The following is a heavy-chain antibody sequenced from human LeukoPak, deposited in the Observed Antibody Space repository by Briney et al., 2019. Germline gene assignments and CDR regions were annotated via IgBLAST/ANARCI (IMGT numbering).Heavy chain of an antibody. J-gene: IGHJ4*02. CDR3: ARPGTYYDILTGYYYYYFDY. CDR1: GGSISSSSYY. V-gene: IGHV4-39*01. CDR2: IYYSGST. D-gene: IGHD3-9*01. Sequence: SETLSLTCTVSGGSISSSSYYWGWIRQPPGKGLEWIGSIYYSGSTYYNPSLKSRVTISVDTSKNQFSLKLSSVTAADTAVYYCARPGTYYDILTGYYYYYFDYWGQGTLVTVSS.